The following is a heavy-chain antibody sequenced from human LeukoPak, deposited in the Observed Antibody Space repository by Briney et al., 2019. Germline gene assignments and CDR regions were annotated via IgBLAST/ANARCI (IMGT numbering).Heavy chain of an antibody. D-gene: IGHD2-2*01. V-gene: IGHV4-39*01. CDR2: IYYSGST. Sequence: SETLSPTCTVSGGSISSSSYYWGWIRQPPGKGLEWIGSIYYSGSTYYNPSLKSRVTISVDTSKNQFSLKLSSVTAADTAVYYCARRPQPAAAITRNWYFDLWGRGTLVTVSS. J-gene: IGHJ2*01. CDR3: ARRPQPAAAITRNWYFDL. CDR1: GGSISSSSYY.